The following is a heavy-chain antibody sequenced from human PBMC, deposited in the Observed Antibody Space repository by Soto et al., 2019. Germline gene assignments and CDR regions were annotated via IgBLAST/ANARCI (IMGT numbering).Heavy chain of an antibody. CDR1: GFTFSGSA. V-gene: IGHV3-73*02. CDR3: TGNARALGMDV. J-gene: IGHJ6*02. D-gene: IGHD2-8*01. CDR2: IRSKANSYAT. Sequence: EVQLVESGGGLVQPGGSLKLSCAASGFTFSGSAMHWVRQASGKGLEWVGRIRSKANSYATAYAASVKGRFTISRDDSKNTAYLQMNSLKTEDTAVYYCTGNARALGMDVWGQGTTVTVSS.